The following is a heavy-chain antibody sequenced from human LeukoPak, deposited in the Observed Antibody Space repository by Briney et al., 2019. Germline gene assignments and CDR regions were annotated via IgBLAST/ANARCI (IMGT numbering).Heavy chain of an antibody. CDR1: GFTFSSYY. CDR2: ISSSGSTI. Sequence: AGGSLRLSCAASGFTFSSYYMSWIRQAPGKGLEWVSYISSSGSTIYYADSVKGRFTISRDNAKNSLYLQMNSLRAEDTAVYYCVKDETGSSWYNWGQGTLVTVSS. J-gene: IGHJ4*02. CDR3: VKDETGSSWYN. D-gene: IGHD6-13*01. V-gene: IGHV3-11*01.